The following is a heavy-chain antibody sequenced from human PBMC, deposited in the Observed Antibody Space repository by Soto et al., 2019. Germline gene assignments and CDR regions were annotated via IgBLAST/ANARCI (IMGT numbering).Heavy chain of an antibody. J-gene: IGHJ6*03. Sequence: GGSLRLSCAASGFTFSSYGMHWVRQAPGKGLEWVAVIWYDGSNKYYADSVKGRFTISRDNSKNTLYLQMNSLRAEDTAVYYCARNGWWYPPHYYYYMDVWGKGTTVTVSS. V-gene: IGHV3-33*01. CDR3: ARNGWWYPPHYYYYMDV. D-gene: IGHD2-15*01. CDR2: IWYDGSNK. CDR1: GFTFSSYG.